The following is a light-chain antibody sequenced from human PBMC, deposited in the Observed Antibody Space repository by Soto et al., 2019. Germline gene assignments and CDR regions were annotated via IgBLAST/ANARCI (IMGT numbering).Light chain of an antibody. J-gene: IGKJ1*01. CDR2: GAS. Sequence: ILLTRSPGTLSLYPGERDTLSCRASQSLTSTYLALYQQKPGQAPRLLIFGASSRATGIPDMFSGSGSGTDFTLTISRLEPEDFAVYYWQQFGSSPTFGQGTKV. V-gene: IGKV3-20*01. CDR3: QQFGSSPT. CDR1: QSLTSTY.